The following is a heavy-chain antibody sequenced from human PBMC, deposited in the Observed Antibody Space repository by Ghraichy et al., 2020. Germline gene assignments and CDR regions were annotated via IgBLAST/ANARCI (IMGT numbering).Heavy chain of an antibody. Sequence: LSLTCAVSDFTFSYYGMHWVRQAPGQGLEWVAVISYDGSNKYYADSVKGRFTISRDNSKNTLFLQMNSLRSEDTAVYYCAKDLMRNSYAKIGGRWGQGTLVTVSS. D-gene: IGHD5-18*01. CDR3: AKDLMRNSYAKIGGR. CDR1: DFTFSYYG. J-gene: IGHJ4*02. CDR2: ISYDGSNK. V-gene: IGHV3-30*18.